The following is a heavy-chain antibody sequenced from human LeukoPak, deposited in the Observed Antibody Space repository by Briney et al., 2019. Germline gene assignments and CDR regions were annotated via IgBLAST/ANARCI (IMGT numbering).Heavy chain of an antibody. V-gene: IGHV3-23*01. D-gene: IGHD3-10*01. J-gene: IGHJ4*02. CDR3: AKQVDYGSGSRLTN. Sequence: GGSLRLSCTASGFTFSSYAMSWVRQAPGKGLEWVSAISGSGGSRYYADSVKGRFTISRDNSENTLYLQMNSLRAEDTAVYYCAKQVDYGSGSRLTNWGQGTLVTDSS. CDR2: ISGSGGSR. CDR1: GFTFSSYA.